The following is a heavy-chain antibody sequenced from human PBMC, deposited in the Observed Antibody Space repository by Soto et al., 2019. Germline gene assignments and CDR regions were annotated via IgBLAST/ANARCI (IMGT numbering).Heavy chain of an antibody. CDR3: GKGGTMVRGGVDY. D-gene: IGHD3-10*01. V-gene: IGHV3-9*01. CDR2: ISWNRGSI. J-gene: IGHJ4*02. CDR1: GFTFDDYA. Sequence: EVQLVESGGGLVQPGRSLRLSCAASGFTFDDYAMHWVRQAPGKGLEWVSGISWNRGSIGYADSVKGRFTISRDNGKNPLNLKMNRRIAEDTALYYCGKGGTMVRGGVDYWGQGTLVTVSS.